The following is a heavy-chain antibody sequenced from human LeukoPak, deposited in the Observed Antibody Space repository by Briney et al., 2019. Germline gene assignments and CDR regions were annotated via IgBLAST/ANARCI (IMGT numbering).Heavy chain of an antibody. CDR1: GFIFSSYG. V-gene: IGHV3-23*01. D-gene: IGHD3-10*01. J-gene: IGHJ6*02. CDR3: AKGGSGSYHYYFGMDV. CDR2: ISGSGGST. Sequence: GGSLRLSCAASGFIFSSYGMGWVRQAPGKGLEWVSIISGSGGSTFYADSGKGRFTISRDNSKNTLYLQMNRLRAEDTAVYYCAKGGSGSYHYYFGMDVWGQGTTVSVSS.